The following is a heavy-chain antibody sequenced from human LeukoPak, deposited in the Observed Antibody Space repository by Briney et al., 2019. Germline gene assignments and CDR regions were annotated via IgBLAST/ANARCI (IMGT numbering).Heavy chain of an antibody. CDR1: GFTFKSYC. V-gene: IGHV3-30*18. CDR3: AKDVRTEAAAMNY. CDR2: ISHDGDNK. D-gene: IGHD2-2*01. Sequence: PGGSLRLFCVASGFTFKSYCMHWVRQAPGKGLEWVAVISHDGDNKYYTDSVKGRFTISRESSQNTLYLQMNSLRVEDTAVYYCAKDVRTEAAAMNYWGQGSLVIVSS. J-gene: IGHJ4*02.